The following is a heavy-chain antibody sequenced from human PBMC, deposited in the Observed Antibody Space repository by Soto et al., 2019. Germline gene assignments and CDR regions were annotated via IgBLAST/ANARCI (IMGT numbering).Heavy chain of an antibody. D-gene: IGHD5-18*01. Sequence: GESLKISCKGSGYSFTSYWIGWVRQMPGKGLEWMGIIYPGDSDTRYSPSFQGQVTISADKSISTAYLQWSSLKASDTAMYYCAKDSRRYNYGADGYYYAMDVWGQGTMVTVSS. J-gene: IGHJ6*02. CDR2: IYPGDSDT. V-gene: IGHV5-51*01. CDR3: AKDSRRYNYGADGYYYAMDV. CDR1: GYSFTSYW.